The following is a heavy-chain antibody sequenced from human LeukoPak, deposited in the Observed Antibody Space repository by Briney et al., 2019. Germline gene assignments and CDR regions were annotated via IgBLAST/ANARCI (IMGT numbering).Heavy chain of an antibody. CDR2: INHSGST. D-gene: IGHD1-14*01. Sequence: SETLSLTCAVYGGSFSGYYWSWIRQPPGKGLEWIGEINHSGSTNYNPSLKSGVTISVDTSKNQFSLKLSSVAAADAAVYYCAREGFGNLDYWGQGTLVTVSS. J-gene: IGHJ4*02. V-gene: IGHV4-34*01. CDR3: AREGFGNLDY. CDR1: GGSFSGYY.